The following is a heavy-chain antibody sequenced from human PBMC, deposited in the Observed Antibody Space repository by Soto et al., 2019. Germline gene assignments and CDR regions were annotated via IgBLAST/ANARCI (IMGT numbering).Heavy chain of an antibody. CDR1: GDSFSSGYYY. V-gene: IGHV4-61*01. Sequence: SETLSLTCTVSGDSFSSGYYYWNWIRQHPGKELEWIGSIHYSETTYYNPSLKSRITMSVDTSKNQFSLMLSSVAAADTAYYYCAGVVSCTWSCCYYRAMDVWGQGTMVTVSS. D-gene: IGHD2-15*01. J-gene: IGHJ6*02. CDR3: AGVVSCTWSCCYYRAMDV. CDR2: IHYSETT.